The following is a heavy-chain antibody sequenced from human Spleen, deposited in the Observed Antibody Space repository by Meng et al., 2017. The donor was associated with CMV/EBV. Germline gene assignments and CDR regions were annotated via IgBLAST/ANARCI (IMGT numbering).Heavy chain of an antibody. CDR1: GFAFSSYG. D-gene: IGHD4-17*01. V-gene: IGHV3-30*02. CDR3: AKNLRDDYDNLYYFDC. J-gene: IGHJ4*02. CDR2: TRHDGSNK. Sequence: GESLKISCAASGFAFSSYGMHWVRQAPGKGLEWVAFTRHDGSNKYYVGSVKGRFTISRDNSKNTLYLQMNSLRAEDTAAYYCAKNLRDDYDNLYYFDCWGQGTLVTV.